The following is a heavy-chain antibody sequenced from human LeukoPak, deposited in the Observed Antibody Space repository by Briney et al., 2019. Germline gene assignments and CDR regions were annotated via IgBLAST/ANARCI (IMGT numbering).Heavy chain of an antibody. CDR2: IYYSGST. J-gene: IGHJ4*02. Sequence: SETLSLTCTVSGGSINSSSYYWGWIRQPPGKGLEWIGSIYYSGSTYYNPSLKSRVTISVDTSKNQFSLKLSSVTAADTAVYYCAKMGNPATVTADYWGQGTLVTVSS. V-gene: IGHV4-39*01. CDR3: AKMGNPATVTADY. CDR1: GGSINSSSYY. D-gene: IGHD4-17*01.